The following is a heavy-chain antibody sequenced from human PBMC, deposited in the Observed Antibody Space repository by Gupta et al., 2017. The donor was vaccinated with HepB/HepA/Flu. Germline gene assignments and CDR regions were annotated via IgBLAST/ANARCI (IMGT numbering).Heavy chain of an antibody. V-gene: IGHV3-13*01. CDR3: ARGLGVGRDSGMDV. CDR1: GFTFGNYD. D-gene: IGHD1-26*01. CDR2: IESLGAT. J-gene: IGHJ6*02. Sequence: EVQLVESGGDFVQPGGSLRLSCAASGFTFGNYDMHWVRQATGRGLEWASVIESLGATNYADSVKGRFTMSRDNKSVFLQIDTLRAGDTAVYYCARGLGVGRDSGMDVCGLGTAVTVS.